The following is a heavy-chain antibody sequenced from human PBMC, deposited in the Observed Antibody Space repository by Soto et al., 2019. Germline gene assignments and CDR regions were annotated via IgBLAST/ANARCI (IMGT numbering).Heavy chain of an antibody. CDR1: GFTFSNYN. V-gene: IGHV3-21*01. J-gene: IGHJ3*02. Sequence: GGSLRLSCTASGFTFSNYNMNWVRQAPGKGLEWVSYIRSSSSHIYYADSVRGRFTLSRDDAKNSLFLQMNSLRVEDTALYYCVRVISGSSWYDAFDIWGQGTMVTVSS. D-gene: IGHD6-13*01. CDR2: IRSSSSHI. CDR3: VRVISGSSWYDAFDI.